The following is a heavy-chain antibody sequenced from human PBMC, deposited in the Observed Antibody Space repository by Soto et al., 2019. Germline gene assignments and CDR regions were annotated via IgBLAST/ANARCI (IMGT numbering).Heavy chain of an antibody. J-gene: IGHJ3*02. Sequence: QVQLQQWGAGLLKPSETLSLTCAVYGGFFSGYYWSWIRQPPGKGLEWIGEINHSGSTNYNPSLKSRVTISVDTSKNQFSLKLSSVTAADTAVYYCARRVTIWGQGTMVTVSS. CDR2: INHSGST. CDR3: ARRVTI. CDR1: GGFFSGYY. V-gene: IGHV4-34*01.